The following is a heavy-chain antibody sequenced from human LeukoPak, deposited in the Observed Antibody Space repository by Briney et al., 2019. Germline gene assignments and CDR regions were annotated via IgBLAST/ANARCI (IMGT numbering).Heavy chain of an antibody. CDR3: ARPTYDSSGPFDY. J-gene: IGHJ4*02. CDR1: GYTFTDYY. Sequence: GASVKVSCKASGYTFTDYYMHWVRQAPGQGLEWMGWINPNSGGTDYAQKFQGRVTVTRDTSISTAYMELSRLRSDDTAVYYCARPTYDSSGPFDYWGQGTLVTVSS. D-gene: IGHD3-22*01. V-gene: IGHV1-2*02. CDR2: INPNSGGT.